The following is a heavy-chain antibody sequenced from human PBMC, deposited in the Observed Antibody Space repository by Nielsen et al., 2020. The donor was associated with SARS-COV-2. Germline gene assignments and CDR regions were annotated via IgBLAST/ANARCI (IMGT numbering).Heavy chain of an antibody. CDR2: IYPGDSDT. J-gene: IGHJ6*03. Sequence: VRQMPGKGLEWMGIIYPGDSDTRYSPSFQGQVTISADKSISTAYLQWSSLKASDTAMYYCARHHSNGGDYYYYYYMDVWGKGTTVTVSS. V-gene: IGHV5-51*01. CDR3: ARHHSNGGDYYYYYYMDV. D-gene: IGHD4-11*01.